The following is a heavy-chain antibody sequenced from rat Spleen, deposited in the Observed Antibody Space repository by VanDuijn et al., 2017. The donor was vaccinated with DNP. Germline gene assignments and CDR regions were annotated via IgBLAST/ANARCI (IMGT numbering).Heavy chain of an antibody. V-gene: IGHV5-25*01. CDR2: ITSGSGTT. J-gene: IGHJ3*01. CDR1: GFTFSDYN. Sequence: EVQLVESGGGLVQPGRSLKLSCAASGFTFSDYNMAWVRQVPGKGLEWIASITSGSGTTSYPDSVKGRFTISRDNAKSTLYLQLDSLRSEDTATYYCARQSAAISTGFAYWGQGTLVTVSS. CDR3: ARQSAAISTGFAY. D-gene: IGHD1-2*01.